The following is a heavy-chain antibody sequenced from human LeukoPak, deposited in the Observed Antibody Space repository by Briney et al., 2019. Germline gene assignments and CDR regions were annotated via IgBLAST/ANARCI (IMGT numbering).Heavy chain of an antibody. D-gene: IGHD6-13*01. CDR2: MNPNSGNT. J-gene: IGHJ6*02. V-gene: IGHV1-8*01. Sequence: ASVKVSCKASGYTFTSYDINWVRQATGQGLEWMGWMNPNSGNTGYAQKFQGRVTTTRNTSISTAYMELSSLRSEDTAVYYCARGQRQQLVWYYYGMDVWGQGTTVTVSS. CDR3: ARGQRQQLVWYYYGMDV. CDR1: GYTFTSYD.